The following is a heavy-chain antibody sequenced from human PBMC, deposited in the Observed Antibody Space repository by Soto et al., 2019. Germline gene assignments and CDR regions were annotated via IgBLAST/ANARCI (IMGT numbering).Heavy chain of an antibody. V-gene: IGHV1-2*02. CDR3: AREMGVIGAPGYTWFDP. CDR1: GYTFSDYY. D-gene: IGHD1-26*01. CDR2: INPSSGGT. Sequence: VQLVQSGAEVRKPGASVKVSCKASGYTFSDYYAHWVREAPGQGLEWMGWINPSSGGTIYTQRFQGRVTMTRDTSISTVYMELSRLTSDDTAVYYCAREMGVIGAPGYTWFDPWGQGALVTVSS. J-gene: IGHJ5*02.